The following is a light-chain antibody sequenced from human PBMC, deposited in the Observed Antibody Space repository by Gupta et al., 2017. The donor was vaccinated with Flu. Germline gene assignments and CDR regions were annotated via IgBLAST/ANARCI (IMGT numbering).Light chain of an antibody. CDR2: DVT. Sequence: QSALTQPRSVSGSPGQSVTISCIGTSSDVGGYNYASWYQQHPGKAPKLMIYDVTKRPSGVPDRFSGSKSGNTASLTISGLQAEDEADYYCCSYAGSPHYVFGTGTKVTVL. V-gene: IGLV2-11*01. J-gene: IGLJ1*01. CDR3: CSYAGSPHYV. CDR1: SSDVGGYNY.